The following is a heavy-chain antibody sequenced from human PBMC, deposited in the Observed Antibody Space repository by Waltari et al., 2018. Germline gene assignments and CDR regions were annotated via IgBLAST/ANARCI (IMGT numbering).Heavy chain of an antibody. CDR3: AKDGSPVAVED. D-gene: IGHD2-15*01. V-gene: IGHV3-23*03. CDR2: IYSGGST. CDR1: GFTFSSYA. Sequence: EVQLLESGGGLVQPGGSLRLSCAASGFTFSSYAMSWVRQAPGKGLEWVSVIYSGGSTYYADSGKGRFTISRDNSKNTLYLQMNSLRAEDTAVYYCAKDGSPVAVEDWGQGTLVTVSS. J-gene: IGHJ4*02.